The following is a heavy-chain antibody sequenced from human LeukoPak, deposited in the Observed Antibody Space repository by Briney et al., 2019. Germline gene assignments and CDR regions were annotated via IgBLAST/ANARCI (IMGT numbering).Heavy chain of an antibody. Sequence: GGSLRLSCAASGFTFSSYSMNWVRQAPGKGLEWVSYISSSSSTAYYADSVKGRFTISRDNSKNTLYLQMNSLRAEDTAVYYCARASPANEYYFDYWGQGTLVTVSS. CDR2: ISSSSSTA. CDR3: ARASPANEYYFDY. J-gene: IGHJ4*02. CDR1: GFTFSSYS. V-gene: IGHV3-48*01. D-gene: IGHD2-2*01.